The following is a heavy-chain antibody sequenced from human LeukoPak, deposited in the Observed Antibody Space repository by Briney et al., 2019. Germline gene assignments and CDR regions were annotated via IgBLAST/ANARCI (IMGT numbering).Heavy chain of an antibody. CDR3: ARDLSGRNCSGGSCYAYFDY. D-gene: IGHD2-15*01. Sequence: SGGSLRLSCAASGFTFSTYSMNWVRQAPGKGLEWVAYISSSSGTIYYADSVKGRFTSSRDNAKNSLYLQMNSLRDEDTAVYYCARDLSGRNCSGGSCYAYFDYWGQGTLVTVSS. CDR2: ISSSSGTI. CDR1: GFTFSTYS. J-gene: IGHJ4*02. V-gene: IGHV3-48*02.